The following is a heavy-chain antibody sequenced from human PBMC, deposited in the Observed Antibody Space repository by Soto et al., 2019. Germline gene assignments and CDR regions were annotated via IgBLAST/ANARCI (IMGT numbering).Heavy chain of an antibody. V-gene: IGHV3-11*01. CDR3: ARVYCSGGSCYGSLGWFDP. Sequence: GGSLRLSCAASGFTFSDYYMSWIRQAPGKGLEWVSYISSSGSTIYYADSVKGRFTISRDNAKNSLYLQMNSLRAEDTAVYYCARVYCSGGSCYGSLGWFDPWGQGTLVTVSS. J-gene: IGHJ5*02. D-gene: IGHD2-15*01. CDR1: GFTFSDYY. CDR2: ISSSGSTI.